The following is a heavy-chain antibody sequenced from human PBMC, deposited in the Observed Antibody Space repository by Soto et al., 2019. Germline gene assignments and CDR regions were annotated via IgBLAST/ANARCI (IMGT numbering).Heavy chain of an antibody. CDR1: GFTFGTYA. J-gene: IGHJ5*02. Sequence: GESLRLSCAASGFTFGTYAMNWVRQAPGKGLEWVSGITGSGGSTYCADSVKGRFTISRDNSENTLYLQMNSLRGDDTAVYYCAKDRSVDTRDWFDPWGQGTLVTVSS. CDR3: AKDRSVDTRDWFDP. CDR2: ITGSGGST. V-gene: IGHV3-23*01. D-gene: IGHD5-18*01.